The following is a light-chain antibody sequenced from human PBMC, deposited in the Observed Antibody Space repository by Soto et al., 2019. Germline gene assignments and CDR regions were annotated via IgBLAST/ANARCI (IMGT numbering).Light chain of an antibody. Sequence: QSVLTQPPSVSGGPGQRVTISCTGSSSNIGAGYDVHWYQQLPGTAPKLLSFGNSNRPSGVPDRFSGSKSGTSASLAVTGLQAEDEADYYCQSYDSSLSGWVFGGGTKLTVL. V-gene: IGLV1-40*01. CDR2: GNS. CDR1: SSNIGAGYD. CDR3: QSYDSSLSGWV. J-gene: IGLJ3*02.